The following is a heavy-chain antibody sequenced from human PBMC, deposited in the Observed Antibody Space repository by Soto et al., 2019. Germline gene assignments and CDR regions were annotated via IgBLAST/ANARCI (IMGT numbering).Heavy chain of an antibody. J-gene: IGHJ3*02. CDR1: RGSISSCC. D-gene: IGHD2-21*02. CDR2: VYHSGIT. Sequence: SGTQSVTGTVARGSISSCCWSWTRRRPGKGAEWVGYVYHSGITKYNPSLESRVTRSLDTSKHQSSLKLNSVTAADTAVYYCARVQNILQNIVVVTALRGPGDFDIWGQGTMVT. CDR3: ARVQNILQNIVVVTALRGPGDFDI. V-gene: IGHV4-59*01.